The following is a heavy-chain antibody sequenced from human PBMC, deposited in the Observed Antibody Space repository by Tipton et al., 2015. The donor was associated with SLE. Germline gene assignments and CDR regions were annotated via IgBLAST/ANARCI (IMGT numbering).Heavy chain of an antibody. J-gene: IGHJ4*02. D-gene: IGHD3-3*01. V-gene: IGHV3-66*02. CDR2: VYSGGIT. Sequence: GSLRLSCAASGFTVSSNYMSWVRQAPGKGLEWVSVVYSGGITYYADSVKGRFAISRDNSKNTLYLQMNSLRAEDTAVYYCARDRGYDFWSGYSYYFDYWGQGTLVTVSS. CDR3: ARDRGYDFWSGYSYYFDY. CDR1: GFTVSSNY.